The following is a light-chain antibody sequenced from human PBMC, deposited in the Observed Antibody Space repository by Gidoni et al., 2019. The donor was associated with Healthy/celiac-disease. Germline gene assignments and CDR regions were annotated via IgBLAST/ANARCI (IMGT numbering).Light chain of an antibody. CDR1: QGISSY. Sequence: ALRMTQSPSSFSASTGDRVTISCRASQGISSYLAWYQQKPGKAPKLLIYAASTLQSGVPSRFSGGGSGKDFTLTISCRQSEDFATYYVQQYYSYPCTFGQGTKLEIK. CDR2: AAS. V-gene: IGKV1-8*01. CDR3: QQYYSYPCT. J-gene: IGKJ2*02.